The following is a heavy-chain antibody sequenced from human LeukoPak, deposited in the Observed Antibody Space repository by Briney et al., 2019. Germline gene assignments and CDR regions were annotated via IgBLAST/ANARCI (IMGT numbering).Heavy chain of an antibody. V-gene: IGHV4-4*07. CDR2: IYTSGST. J-gene: IGHJ6*03. Sequence: PSETLSLTCTVSGGSISSYYWSWIRQPAGKGLEWIGRIYTSGSTNYNPSLKSRVTISVDTSKNQFSLKLSSVTAADTAVYYCARECLVRGVMGYYYYYYMDVWGKGTTVTISS. CDR1: GGSISSYY. CDR3: ARECLVRGVMGYYYYYYMDV. D-gene: IGHD3-10*01.